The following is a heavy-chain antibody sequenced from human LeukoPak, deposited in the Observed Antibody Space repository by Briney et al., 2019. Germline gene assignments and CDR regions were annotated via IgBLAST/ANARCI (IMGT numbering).Heavy chain of an antibody. V-gene: IGHV3-23*01. Sequence: GGSLRLSCAASGFTFSTYEMNWVRQASGKGLEWVSAISGTGDSTYYADSVTGRFSISRDNSKNTLYVQMNSLRAEDTAVYYCAKRGLPDYWGQGTLVTVSS. CDR1: GFTFSTYE. D-gene: IGHD3-10*01. CDR3: AKRGLPDY. J-gene: IGHJ4*02. CDR2: ISGTGDST.